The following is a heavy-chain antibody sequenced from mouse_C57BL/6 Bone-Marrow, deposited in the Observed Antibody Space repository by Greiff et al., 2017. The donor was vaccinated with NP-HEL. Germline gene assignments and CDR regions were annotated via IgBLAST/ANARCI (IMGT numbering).Heavy chain of an antibody. J-gene: IGHJ2*01. CDR3: TTGVTTVVAPFDY. CDR2: IDPEDGDT. Sequence: EVQLQQSGAELVRPGASVTLSCTASGFNITDYYMHWVKQRPEQGLEWIGRIDPEDGDTEYAPKFQGKATMTADTSSNTAYLQLSSLTSEDTAVYYCTTGVTTVVAPFDYWGQGTTLTVSS. V-gene: IGHV14-1*01. D-gene: IGHD1-1*01. CDR1: GFNITDYY.